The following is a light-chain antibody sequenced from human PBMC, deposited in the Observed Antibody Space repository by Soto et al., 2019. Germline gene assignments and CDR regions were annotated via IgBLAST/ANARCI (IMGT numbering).Light chain of an antibody. CDR3: QQYGSSGT. V-gene: IGKV3-20*01. CDR2: DTS. CDR1: QSLTNSF. Sequence: VLTQSPVALSLSPGERATLSCRASQSLTNSFIAWYQQRPGQAPRLLIYDTSTRATGIPDRFSGSGSGTDFTLTISRLEPEDFAVYYCQQYGSSGTFGQGTKVDIK. J-gene: IGKJ1*01.